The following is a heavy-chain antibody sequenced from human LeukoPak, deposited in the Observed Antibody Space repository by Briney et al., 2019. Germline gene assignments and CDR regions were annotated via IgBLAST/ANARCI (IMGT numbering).Heavy chain of an antibody. V-gene: IGHV3-74*01. CDR3: ARDNNRGALDF. J-gene: IGHJ3*01. D-gene: IGHD2/OR15-2a*01. CDR1: RFTFISYW. Sequence: GGSLRLSCAASRFTFISYWMHWVRHGPGKGLVWVSRINSDGSSTSYGDSVKGRFTISRDNAKNTLYMQMNSLRAEDTAVYYCARDNNRGALDFWGQGTMVTVSS. CDR2: INSDGSST.